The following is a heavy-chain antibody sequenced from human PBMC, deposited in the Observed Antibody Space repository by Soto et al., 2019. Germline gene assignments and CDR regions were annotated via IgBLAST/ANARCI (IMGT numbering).Heavy chain of an antibody. V-gene: IGHV2-70*11. D-gene: IGHD6-19*01. CDR3: ARIQSYSSGWYYFQH. Sequence: ESGPTLVNPTQTLTLACTFSGFSLSTSGMCVSWIRQPPGKALEWLARIDWDDDKYYSTSLKTRLTISKDTSKNQVVLTMTNMDPVDTATYYCARIQSYSSGWYYFQHWGQGTLVTVSS. J-gene: IGHJ1*01. CDR2: IDWDDDK. CDR1: GFSLSTSGMC.